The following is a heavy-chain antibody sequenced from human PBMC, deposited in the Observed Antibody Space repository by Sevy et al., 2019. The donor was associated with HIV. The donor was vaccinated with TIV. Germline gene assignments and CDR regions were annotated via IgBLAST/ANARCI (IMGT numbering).Heavy chain of an antibody. V-gene: IGHV4-34*01. CDR1: GGSFSGYY. D-gene: IGHD2-2*01. CDR3: ARVANCSSTSCYDGPDY. Sequence: SKTLSLTCAVYGGSFSGYYWSWIRQPPGKGLEWIGEINHSGSTNYNPSLKSRVTISVDTSKNQFSLKLSSVTAADTAVYYCARVANCSSTSCYDGPDYWGQGTLVTVSS. J-gene: IGHJ4*02. CDR2: INHSGST.